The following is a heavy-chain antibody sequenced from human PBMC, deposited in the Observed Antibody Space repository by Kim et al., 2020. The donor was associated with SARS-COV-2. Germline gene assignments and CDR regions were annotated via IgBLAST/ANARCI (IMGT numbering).Heavy chain of an antibody. CDR2: IYYSGST. CDR1: GGSISSGGYY. J-gene: IGHJ6*03. CDR3: ARMTGELWFLMPTYYMDV. Sequence: SETLSLTCTVSGGSISSGGYYWSWIRQHPGKGLEWIGYIYYSGSTYYNPSLKSRVTISVDTSKNQFSLKLSSVTAADTAVYYCARMTGELWFLMPTYYMDVWGKGTTVTVSS. V-gene: IGHV4-31*03. D-gene: IGHD5-18*01.